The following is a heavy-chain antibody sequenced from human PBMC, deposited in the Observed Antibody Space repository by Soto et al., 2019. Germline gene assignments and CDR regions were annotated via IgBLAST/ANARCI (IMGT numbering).Heavy chain of an antibody. D-gene: IGHD2-15*01. CDR2: ISDSSTTI. CDR1: GFTFSTYT. CDR3: ARVGYCSAGSCYDHGMDV. Sequence: GGSLRLSCAASGFTFSTYTMNWVRQAPGKGLEWVSYISDSSTTIHYADSVRGRFTISRDNVKNSLYLQMNSLRDEDTAVYYCARVGYCSAGSCYDHGMDVCRQGTTFTASS. J-gene: IGHJ6*02. V-gene: IGHV3-48*02.